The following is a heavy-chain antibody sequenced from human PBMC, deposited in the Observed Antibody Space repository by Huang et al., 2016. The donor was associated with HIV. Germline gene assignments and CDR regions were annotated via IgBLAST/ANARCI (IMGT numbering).Heavy chain of an antibody. V-gene: IGHV3-30*02. CDR1: GFTFGSFG. CDR3: AKDLTYTFGRHFDY. J-gene: IGHJ4*02. Sequence: QVQLVESGGGVVQPGGSLRLSCTAAGFTFGSFGMHWVRQAPGKGLEWVAFIRDDGNNDYYAGSVRGRFTISRDNSKDTLYLQMNRLRPDDSAVYYCAKDLTYTFGRHFDYWGRGTLVTVSS. CDR2: IRDDGNND. D-gene: IGHD3-3*01.